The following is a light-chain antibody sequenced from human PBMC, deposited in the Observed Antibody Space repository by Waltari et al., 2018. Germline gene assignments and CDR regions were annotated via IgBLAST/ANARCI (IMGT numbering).Light chain of an antibody. J-gene: IGLJ3*02. Sequence: SYVLTQPPSLSVAPRQTARITCGGTNILTKSVHWYQQKPGQAPVLVVYYATDRPTWISQRFSGSVSGNTATLSIGRVESGDEADYYCQVWDSDSDHVVFGGGTRLTVL. CDR2: YAT. CDR3: QVWDSDSDHVV. V-gene: IGLV3-21*02. CDR1: NILTKS.